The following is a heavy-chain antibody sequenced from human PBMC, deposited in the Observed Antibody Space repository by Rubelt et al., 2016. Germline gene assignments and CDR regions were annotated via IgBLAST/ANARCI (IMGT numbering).Heavy chain of an antibody. V-gene: IGHV3-23*04. Sequence: EVQLVESGGGLVQPGGSLRLSCVASGFNFNNNAMSWVRQAPGKGLEWVSGLSGSGGSTSYPAPVKGRFTISGDIAKNTLYLRRNSLRAGETAVYYCARGGDMDVWGQGTTVTVSS. CDR3: ARGGDMDV. J-gene: IGHJ6*02. D-gene: IGHD3-16*01. CDR2: LSGSGGST. CDR1: GFNFNNNA.